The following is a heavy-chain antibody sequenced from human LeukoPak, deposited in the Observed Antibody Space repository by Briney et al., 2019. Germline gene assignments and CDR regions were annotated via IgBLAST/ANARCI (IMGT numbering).Heavy chain of an antibody. J-gene: IGHJ6*03. V-gene: IGHV1-3*01. CDR2: INAGNGNT. CDR1: GYTFTSYA. Sequence: ASVKVSCKASGYTFTSYAMHWVRQAPGQRLEWMGWINAGNGNTKYSQKFQGRVTITRDTSASTAYMELSSLRSEDTAVYYCARNQEPQLGYYYYYMDVWGKGTTVTVSS. D-gene: IGHD2-2*01. CDR3: ARNQEPQLGYYYYYMDV.